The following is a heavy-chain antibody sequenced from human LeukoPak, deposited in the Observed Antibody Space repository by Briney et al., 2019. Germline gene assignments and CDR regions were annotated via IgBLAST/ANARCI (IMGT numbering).Heavy chain of an antibody. J-gene: IGHJ4*02. CDR1: GFTFDDYT. CDR3: AKDNRIRD. D-gene: IGHD2-15*01. V-gene: IGHV3-43*01. CDR2: ISWDGGST. Sequence: GGSLRLSCAASGFTFDDYTMHWVRQAPGKGLEWVSPISWDGGSTYYADSVKGRFTISRDNSKNTLYLQMNSLRAEDTAVYYCAKDNRIRDWGQGTLVTVSS.